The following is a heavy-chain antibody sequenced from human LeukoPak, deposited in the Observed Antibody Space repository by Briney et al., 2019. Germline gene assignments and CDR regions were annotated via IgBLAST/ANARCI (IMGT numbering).Heavy chain of an antibody. CDR2: IYYSGST. Sequence: SETLSLTCTVSGGSISSSSYYWGWIRQPPGKGLEWIGSIYYSGSTYYSPSLESRVTISLDTSKNQFSLKLRSVTAADTAVYYCASPAYCSGGSCYKMDEAFDIWGQGTMVTVSS. D-gene: IGHD2-15*01. CDR3: ASPAYCSGGSCYKMDEAFDI. V-gene: IGHV4-39*07. CDR1: GGSISSSSYY. J-gene: IGHJ3*02.